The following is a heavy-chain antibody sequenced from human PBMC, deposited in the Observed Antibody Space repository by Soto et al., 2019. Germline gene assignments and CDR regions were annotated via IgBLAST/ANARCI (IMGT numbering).Heavy chain of an antibody. CDR2: INSDGSST. J-gene: IGHJ6*02. CDR3: ARAYYYYYGMDV. CDR1: GFTFSSYW. V-gene: IGHV3-74*01. Sequence: LRLSCAASGFTFSSYWMHWVRQAPGKGLVWVSRINSDGSSTSYADSVKGRFTISRDNAKNTPYLQMNSLRAEDTAVYYCARAYYYYYGMDVWGQGTTVTVSS.